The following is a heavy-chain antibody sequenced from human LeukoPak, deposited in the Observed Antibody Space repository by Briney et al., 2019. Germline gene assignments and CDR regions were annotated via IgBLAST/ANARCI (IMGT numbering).Heavy chain of an antibody. CDR2: TYYRSKWYN. V-gene: IGHV6-1*01. CDR1: GDSVSSNSAA. CDR3: ARAIYSGYDYVVYYFDY. J-gene: IGHJ4*02. Sequence: PSQTLSLTCAISGDSVSSNSAAWNWIWQSPSRGLEWLGRTYYRSKWYNDYAVSVKSRITINPDTSKNQFSLQLNSVTPEDTAVYYCARAIYSGYDYVVYYFDYWGQGTLVTVSS. D-gene: IGHD5-12*01.